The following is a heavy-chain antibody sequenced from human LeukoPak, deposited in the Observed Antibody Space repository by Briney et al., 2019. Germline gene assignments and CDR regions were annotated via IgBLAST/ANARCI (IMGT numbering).Heavy chain of an antibody. CDR2: ISYDGSNK. CDR3: ARDQGYSSGHSFDY. Sequence: GGSLRLSCAASGFTFSSYSMHWVRQAPGKGLEWVALISYDGSNKYYADSVKGRFTISRDNSKNTLHLQMNSLRAEDTALYYCARDQGYSSGHSFDYWGQGTLVTVSS. CDR1: GFTFSSYS. V-gene: IGHV3-30*04. J-gene: IGHJ4*02. D-gene: IGHD5-18*01.